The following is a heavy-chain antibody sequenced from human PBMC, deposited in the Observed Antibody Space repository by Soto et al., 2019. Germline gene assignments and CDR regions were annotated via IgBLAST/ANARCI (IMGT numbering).Heavy chain of an antibody. CDR2: IYSGGST. J-gene: IGHJ4*02. D-gene: IGHD6-13*01. V-gene: IGHV3-66*01. CDR1: GFTVSSNY. CDR3: ARDPNSSIRNQDAY. Sequence: PGGSLRLSCAASGFTVSSNYMSWVRQAPGKGLEWVSVIYSGGSTYYADSVKGRFTISRDNSKNTLYLQMNSLRAEDTAVYYCARDPNSSIRNQDAYWGQGTLVTVSS.